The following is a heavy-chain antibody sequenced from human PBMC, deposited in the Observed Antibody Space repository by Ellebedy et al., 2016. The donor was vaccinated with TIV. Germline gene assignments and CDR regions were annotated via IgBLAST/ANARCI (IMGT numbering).Heavy chain of an antibody. D-gene: IGHD4-11*01. CDR3: ARDRLVDYDAFDI. Sequence: GESLKISCAVSGFTVSTNYMSWVRQAPGKGLEWVSLIYSGDNTYYADSVKGRFTISRDNSKNTVYLQMNSLRAEDTAVYYCARDRLVDYDAFDIWGQGTMVTVSS. J-gene: IGHJ3*02. CDR1: GFTVSTNY. CDR2: IYSGDNT. V-gene: IGHV3-66*01.